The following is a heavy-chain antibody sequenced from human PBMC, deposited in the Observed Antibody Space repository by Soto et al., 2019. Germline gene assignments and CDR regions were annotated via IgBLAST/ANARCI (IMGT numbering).Heavy chain of an antibody. CDR3: ARDLCSSTSCPVDY. CDR2: ISAYNGNT. J-gene: IGHJ4*02. Sequence: ASVKVSCKASGYTFTSYGISWVRQAPGQGLEWMGWISAYNGNTNYAQKLQGRVTMTTDTSTSTAYMELRSLRSDDTAVYYCARDLCSSTSCPVDYWGQGTLVTVSS. V-gene: IGHV1-18*01. CDR1: GYTFTSYG. D-gene: IGHD2-2*01.